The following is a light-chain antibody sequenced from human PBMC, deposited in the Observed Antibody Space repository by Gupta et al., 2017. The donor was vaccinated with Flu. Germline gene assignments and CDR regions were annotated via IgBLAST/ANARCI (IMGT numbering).Light chain of an antibody. CDR1: QSVGSN. CDR2: GAS. CDR3: QQYNKWPLT. Sequence: VITPSSSTRSVSLGERATLSCRASQSVGSNLAWNQQKPGQAPRLLIYGASTRATGFPARFSGSGSGTEFALTISSLQSEDFAVYYCQQYNKWPLTFGPGTTVAFK. J-gene: IGKJ3*01. V-gene: IGKV3-15*01.